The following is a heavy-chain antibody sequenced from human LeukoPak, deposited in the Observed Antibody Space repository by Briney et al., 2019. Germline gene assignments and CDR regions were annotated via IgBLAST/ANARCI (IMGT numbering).Heavy chain of an antibody. D-gene: IGHD3-10*01. CDR1: GFTFSNYW. CDR2: IKQDGSEK. V-gene: IGHV3-7*01. CDR3: ANIRGVITKVDY. Sequence: GGSLRLSCAASGFTFSNYWMSWVRQAPGKGLEWVANIKQDGSEKYYVDSVKGRFTVSRDNAKNSLYLQMNSLRDEDTAVYYCANIRGVITKVDYWGQGTLVTVSS. J-gene: IGHJ4*02.